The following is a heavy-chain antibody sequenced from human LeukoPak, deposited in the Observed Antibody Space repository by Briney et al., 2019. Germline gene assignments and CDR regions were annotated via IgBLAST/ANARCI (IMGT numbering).Heavy chain of an antibody. CDR2: IYYSGST. CDR3: ARGNTYAYGDFDY. V-gene: IGHV4-59*01. J-gene: IGHJ4*02. D-gene: IGHD3-16*01. Sequence: SETLSLTCTVSGGSISTYYWNWIRQSPGKELEWIGNIYYSGSTNYNPSLKSRVTMSVDTSKNHFSLNLTSVTAADTAVYYCARGNTYAYGDFDYWGQGTLLAVSS. CDR1: GGSISTYY.